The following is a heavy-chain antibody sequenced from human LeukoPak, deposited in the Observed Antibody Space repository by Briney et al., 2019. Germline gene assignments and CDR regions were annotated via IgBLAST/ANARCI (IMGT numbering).Heavy chain of an antibody. CDR2: INHSGST. CDR1: GGSFSGYY. V-gene: IGHV4-34*01. CDR3: ARESYYDSSGSNWFDP. D-gene: IGHD3-22*01. J-gene: IGHJ5*02. Sequence: SETLSLTCAVYGGSFSGYYWSWIHQPPGKGLEWIGEINHSGSTNYNPSLKSRVTISVDTSKNQFSLKLSSVTAADTAVYYCARESYYDSSGSNWFDPWGQGTLVTVSS.